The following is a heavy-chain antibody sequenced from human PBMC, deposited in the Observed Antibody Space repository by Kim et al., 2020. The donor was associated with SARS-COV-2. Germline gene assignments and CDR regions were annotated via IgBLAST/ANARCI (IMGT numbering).Heavy chain of an antibody. CDR2: IWYDGSNK. Sequence: GGSLRLSCAASGFTFSSYGMHWVRQAQGKGLEWVAVIWYDGSNKYYADSVKGRFTISRDNSKNTLYLQLNSLRAEETAVYYCARVPRWLQLPYYYCRDV. CDR1: GFTFSSYG. J-gene: IGHJ6*01. CDR3: ARVPRWLQLPYYYCRDV. D-gene: IGHD2-15*01. V-gene: IGHV3-33*01.